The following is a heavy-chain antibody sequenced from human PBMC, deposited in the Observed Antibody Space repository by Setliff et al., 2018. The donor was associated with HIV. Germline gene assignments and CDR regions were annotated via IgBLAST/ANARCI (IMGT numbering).Heavy chain of an antibody. CDR1: GDSLSSDYYY. D-gene: IGHD4-17*01. Sequence: KPSETLSLTCTVSGDSLSSDYYYWTWIRQHPEEGLEWIGYIYYSGSTLYNPSLRSRLSMSVDTSKNQFSLELSSVTAADTAVYFCARDFLRSGYFDSWGQGKLVTVSS. CDR2: IYYSGST. CDR3: ARDFLRSGYFDS. V-gene: IGHV4-31*03. J-gene: IGHJ4*02.